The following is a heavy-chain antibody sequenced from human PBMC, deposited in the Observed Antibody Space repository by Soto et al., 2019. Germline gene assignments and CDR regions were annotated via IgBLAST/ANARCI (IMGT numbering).Heavy chain of an antibody. D-gene: IGHD2-15*01. J-gene: IGHJ6*03. V-gene: IGHV4-31*02. CDR3: ARDQLGYCSGGSCFNIDV. CDR2: IYYSGST. CDR1: GGSISSGGYY. Sequence: SETLSLTCTVSGGSISSGGYYWSWIRQHPGKGLEWIGYIYYSGSTYYNPSLKSRVTISVDTSKNQFSLKLSSVTAADTAVYYCARDQLGYCSGGSCFNIDVWGKGTTVTVSS.